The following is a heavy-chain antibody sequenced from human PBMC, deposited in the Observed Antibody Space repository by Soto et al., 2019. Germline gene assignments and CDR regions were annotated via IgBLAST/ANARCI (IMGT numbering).Heavy chain of an antibody. CDR3: GAGQYFSDY. D-gene: IGHD6-13*01. V-gene: IGHV3-30*03. CDR1: GFSFTNYG. Sequence: VQLVESGGGEVQPGTSLRLSCAASGFSFTNYGMHWVRQAPGKGLECVALISYDGTNKYYADSVKGRFTISRDNSKNTLYLQMNSLRPEDTAVYYCGAGQYFSDYWGQGTLVSVSS. CDR2: ISYDGTNK. J-gene: IGHJ4*02.